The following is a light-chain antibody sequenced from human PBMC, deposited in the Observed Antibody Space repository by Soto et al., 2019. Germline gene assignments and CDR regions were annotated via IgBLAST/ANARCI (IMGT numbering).Light chain of an antibody. CDR3: QQSYSPPFS. J-gene: IGKJ3*01. CDR2: AAS. V-gene: IGKV1-39*01. Sequence: DIRMTQSPSSLSASVGDGVTITCRASQTISSYLNWYQQRPGIAPRLLIYAASTLQSGVPSRFSGRGFATNFTLAINSLQPEDFATYYCQQSYSPPFSFGPGTKVDIK. CDR1: QTISSY.